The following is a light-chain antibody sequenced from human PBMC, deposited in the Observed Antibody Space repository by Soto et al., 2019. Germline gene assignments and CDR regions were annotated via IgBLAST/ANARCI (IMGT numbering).Light chain of an antibody. V-gene: IGKV1D-13*01. CDR3: QQYNNWPPWT. J-gene: IGKJ1*01. CDR1: QGISRV. Sequence: IQMTQSPSSVSASVGDRVTITCRASQGISRVLGWYQQKPGKAPKLLIYDASSLESGVPSRFSGSGSGTEFTLTISSLQPDDFAVYYCQQYNNWPPWTFGQGTKVDIK. CDR2: DAS.